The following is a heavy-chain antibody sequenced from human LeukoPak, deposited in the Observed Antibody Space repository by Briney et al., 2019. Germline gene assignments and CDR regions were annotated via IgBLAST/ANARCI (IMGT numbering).Heavy chain of an antibody. CDR3: AREIKWEQPDY. CDR1: GYTFTSYY. Sequence: ASVKVSCKASGYTFTSYYMHWVRQAPGLGLEWMGIINPSGGSTSYAQKFQGRVTMTRDTSTSTVYMELSSLRSEDTAVYYCAREIKWEQPDYWGQGTLVTVSS. CDR2: INPSGGST. D-gene: IGHD1-26*01. V-gene: IGHV1-46*01. J-gene: IGHJ4*02.